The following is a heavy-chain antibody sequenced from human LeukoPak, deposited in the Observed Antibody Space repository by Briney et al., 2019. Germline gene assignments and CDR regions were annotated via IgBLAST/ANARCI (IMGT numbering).Heavy chain of an antibody. Sequence: GGSLRLSCAASGFTFSSYWMHWVRQAPGKGLVWVSRINSDGSSTSYADSVKGRFTISRDNARNTLYLQMNSLRAEDTAVYYCARDFYGDSVDYWGQGTLVTVSS. CDR1: GFTFSSYW. CDR3: ARDFYGDSVDY. D-gene: IGHD4-17*01. J-gene: IGHJ4*02. V-gene: IGHV3-74*01. CDR2: INSDGSST.